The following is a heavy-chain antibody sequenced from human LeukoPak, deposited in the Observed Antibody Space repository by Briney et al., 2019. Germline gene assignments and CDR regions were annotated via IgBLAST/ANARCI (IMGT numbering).Heavy chain of an antibody. CDR2: INPNSGGT. V-gene: IGHV1-2*02. CDR3: ARDWNYYDSSGYYPRYYFDY. Sequence: ASVKVSYKASGYTFTGYYMHWVRQAPGQGLEWMGWINPNSGGTNYAQKFQGRVTMTRDTSISTAYMELSRLRSDDTAVYYCARDWNYYDSSGYYPRYYFDYWGQGTLVTVSS. J-gene: IGHJ4*02. D-gene: IGHD3-22*01. CDR1: GYTFTGYY.